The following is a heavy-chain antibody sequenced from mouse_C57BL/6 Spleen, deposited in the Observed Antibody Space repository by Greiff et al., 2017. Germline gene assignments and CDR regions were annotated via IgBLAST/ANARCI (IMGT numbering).Heavy chain of an antibody. CDR2: IHPNSGST. V-gene: IGHV1-64*01. J-gene: IGHJ3*01. D-gene: IGHD2-5*01. CDR3: ASSNYDWFAY. CDR1: GYTFTSYW. Sequence: QVQLQQSGAELVKPGASVKLSCKASGYTFTSYWMHWVKQRPGQGLEWIGMIHPNSGSTNYNEKFKSKATLTVDKSSSTAYMQLSSLTSEDSAVYYCASSNYDWFAYWGQGTLVTVSA.